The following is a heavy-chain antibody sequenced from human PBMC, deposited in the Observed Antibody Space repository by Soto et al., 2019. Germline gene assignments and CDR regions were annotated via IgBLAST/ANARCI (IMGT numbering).Heavy chain of an antibody. Sequence: EVQLLESGGGLVQPGGSLRLSCAASGFTFTSYAMNWVRLAPGKGLEWVSAISAPGYNTYYADSVKGRFTISRDNTETTLYLQMYSVRAEDTRVSYRAQAGLSSSGSPTYFDYWGQGTLVTVSS. V-gene: IGHV3-23*01. CDR1: GFTFTSYA. CDR3: AQAGLSSSGSPTYFDY. CDR2: ISAPGYNT. J-gene: IGHJ4*02. D-gene: IGHD6-13*01.